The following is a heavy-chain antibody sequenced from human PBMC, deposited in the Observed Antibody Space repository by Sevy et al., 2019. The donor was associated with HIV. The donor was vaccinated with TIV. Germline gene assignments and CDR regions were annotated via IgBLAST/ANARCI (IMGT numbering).Heavy chain of an antibody. D-gene: IGHD3-22*01. Sequence: ASVKVSCKTSGYTFVTYGISWVRQVPGQGPQWMGWISGNDGSTREAQIFQDRVTMTTDRTTSTAYMEVRRLRSDDTVGYYGVRDANYESEGSGYPFDDWGQGTLVTVSS. V-gene: IGHV1-18*01. CDR1: GYTFVTYG. CDR2: ISGNDGST. J-gene: IGHJ4*02. CDR3: VRDANYESEGSGYPFDD.